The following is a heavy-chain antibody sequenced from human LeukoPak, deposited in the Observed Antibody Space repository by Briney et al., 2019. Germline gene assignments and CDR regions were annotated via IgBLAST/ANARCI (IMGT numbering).Heavy chain of an antibody. Sequence: PGGSLRLSCAASGFSFSNYGMNWVRQPPGKGLEWIGSIYYSGSTYYNPSLKSRVTISVDTSKNQFSLKLSSVTAADTAVYYCARLDYGGNPVDYWGQGTLVTFSS. CDR1: GFSFSNYG. D-gene: IGHD4-23*01. CDR2: IYYSGST. J-gene: IGHJ4*02. V-gene: IGHV4-39*01. CDR3: ARLDYGGNPVDY.